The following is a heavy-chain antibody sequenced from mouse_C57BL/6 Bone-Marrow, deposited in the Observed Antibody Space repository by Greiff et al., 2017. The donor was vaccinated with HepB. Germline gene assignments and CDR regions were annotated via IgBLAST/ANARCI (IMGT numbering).Heavy chain of an antibody. V-gene: IGHV1-64*01. CDR2: IHPNSGST. J-gene: IGHJ3*01. CDR1: GYTFTSYW. Sequence: VQLQQSGAELVKPGASVKLSCKASGYTFTSYWMHWVKQRPGQGLEWIGMIHPNSGSTNYNEKFKSKATLTVDKSSSTAYMQLSSLTSEDSAVYYCARWIYDYPAWFAYWGQGTLVTVSA. D-gene: IGHD2-4*01. CDR3: ARWIYDYPAWFAY.